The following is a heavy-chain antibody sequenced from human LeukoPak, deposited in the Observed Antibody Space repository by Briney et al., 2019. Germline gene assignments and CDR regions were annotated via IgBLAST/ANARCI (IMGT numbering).Heavy chain of an antibody. D-gene: IGHD4-17*01. CDR3: ARDRGDYGSSNLYYFDY. Sequence: ASVKLSCKASGYTFTSYYMHWVRQAPGQGLEWMGWINPNSGGTNYAQKFQGRVTMTRDTSISTAYMELSRLRSDDTAVYYCARDRGDYGSSNLYYFDYWGQGTLVTVSS. V-gene: IGHV1-2*02. CDR2: INPNSGGT. J-gene: IGHJ4*02. CDR1: GYTFTSYY.